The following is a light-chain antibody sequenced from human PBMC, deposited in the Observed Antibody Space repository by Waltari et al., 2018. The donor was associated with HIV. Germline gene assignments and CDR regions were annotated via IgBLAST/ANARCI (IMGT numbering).Light chain of an antibody. CDR1: QRIDTTS. Sequence: VLTQSPGTLSVSPGERANLSCRASQRIDTTSVSWYQHKAGQPPRLIIYGASTRASGIPPRFSGSGSGTDFTLTISGLQPEDFASYYCLQDYNLPGAFGQGTRVEIK. J-gene: IGKJ1*01. CDR3: LQDYNLPGA. CDR2: GAS. V-gene: IGKV3D-7*01.